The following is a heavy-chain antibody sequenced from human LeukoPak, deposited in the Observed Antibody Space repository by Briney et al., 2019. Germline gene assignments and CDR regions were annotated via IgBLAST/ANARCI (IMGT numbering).Heavy chain of an antibody. D-gene: IGHD3-22*01. J-gene: IGHJ3*02. CDR2: IYYSGST. CDR3: ARHLMAMIPSPDAFDI. V-gene: IGHV4-59*08. CDR1: GGSISSYY. Sequence: SETLSLTCTVSGGSISSYYWSWIRQPPGKGLEWIGYIYYSGSTNYNPSLKSRVTISVDTSKNQFSLKLSSVTAADTAVYYCARHLMAMIPSPDAFDIWGQGTMVTVSS.